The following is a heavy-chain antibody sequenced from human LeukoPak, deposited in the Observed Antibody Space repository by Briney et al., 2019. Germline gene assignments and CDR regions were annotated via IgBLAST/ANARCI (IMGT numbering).Heavy chain of an antibody. Sequence: SETLSLTCTVSGGSISSYYWSWIRQPPGKGLEWIGYIYYSGSTNYNPSLKSRVTISVDTSKNQFSLKLSSVTAAGTAVYYCARKYYYDSSGYNWYFDLWGRGTLVTVSS. D-gene: IGHD3-22*01. CDR1: GGSISSYY. V-gene: IGHV4-59*01. J-gene: IGHJ2*01. CDR3: ARKYYYDSSGYNWYFDL. CDR2: IYYSGST.